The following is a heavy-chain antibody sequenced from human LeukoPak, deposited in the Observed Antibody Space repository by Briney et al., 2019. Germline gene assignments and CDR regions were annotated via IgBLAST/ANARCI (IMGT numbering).Heavy chain of an antibody. CDR2: IWYDGSNK. Sequence: GRSLRLSCAASGFTFSSYGMRWVRQAPGKGLGWVAVIWYDGSNKYYADSVKGRFTISRDNSKNTLYLQMNSLRAEDTAVYYCARDSYYSSSFDFWGQGTLVTVSS. J-gene: IGHJ4*02. CDR1: GFTFSSYG. CDR3: ARDSYYSSSFDF. V-gene: IGHV3-33*01. D-gene: IGHD6-13*01.